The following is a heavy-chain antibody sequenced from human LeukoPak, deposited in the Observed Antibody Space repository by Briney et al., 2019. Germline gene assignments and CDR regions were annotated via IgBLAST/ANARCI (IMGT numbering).Heavy chain of an antibody. CDR3: ARHHDGGPKLRLDF. J-gene: IGHJ4*02. CDR2: FHYSGST. Sequence: AETLSLTCRVSGASVSNYYWSWIRHSPGKGVEWFGFFHYSGSTNYNPSLNSRVTTSIDTSINQLSLTLVSVTAADTAVYFCARHHDGGPKLRLDFWGLGVLVTVSS. V-gene: IGHV4-59*08. CDR1: GASVSNYY. D-gene: IGHD2-15*01.